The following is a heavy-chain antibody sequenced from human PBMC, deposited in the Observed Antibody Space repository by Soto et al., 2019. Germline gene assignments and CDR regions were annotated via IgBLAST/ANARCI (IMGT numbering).Heavy chain of an antibody. CDR3: ARDRVMVGATTHYYYGMDV. CDR2: ISSSSSYI. Sequence: EVQLVESGGGLVKPGGSLRLSCAASGFTFSSYSMNWVRQAPGKGLEWVSSISSSSSYIYYADSVKGRFTISRDNAKNSMYLQRNSLRAEDTAVYYCARDRVMVGATTHYYYGMDVWCQGTTVTVSS. J-gene: IGHJ6*02. V-gene: IGHV3-21*01. D-gene: IGHD1-26*01. CDR1: GFTFSSYS.